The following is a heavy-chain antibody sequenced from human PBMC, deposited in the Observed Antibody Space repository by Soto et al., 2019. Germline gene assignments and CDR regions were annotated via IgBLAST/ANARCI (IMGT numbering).Heavy chain of an antibody. CDR2: ISSSGSTI. Sequence: VQLVESGGGLVQPGGSLRLSCAASGFSFSGYSMNWVRQAPGKGLEWVSYISSSGSTIYHADSAKGRFTISRDNAKNSLYLQMSSLRDEDTAVYYCARESWVGWSGDWGQGTLVTVSS. CDR3: ARESWVGWSGD. D-gene: IGHD6-19*01. CDR1: GFSFSGYS. J-gene: IGHJ4*02. V-gene: IGHV3-48*02.